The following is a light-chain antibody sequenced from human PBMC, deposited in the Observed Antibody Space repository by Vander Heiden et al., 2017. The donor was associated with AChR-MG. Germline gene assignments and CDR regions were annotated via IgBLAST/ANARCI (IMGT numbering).Light chain of an antibody. Sequence: QSVLTQPPSVSGAPGQRVTIPCTGSSSNIGAGYGVHWYQQRPGAAPKLLIYGYNNRPSGVPDRFSGSKSGTSASLAITGLQAEDEADYYCQSSDSSLSGSVFGTGTKVTVL. CDR1: SSNIGAGYG. J-gene: IGLJ1*01. CDR2: GYN. V-gene: IGLV1-40*01. CDR3: QSSDSSLSGSV.